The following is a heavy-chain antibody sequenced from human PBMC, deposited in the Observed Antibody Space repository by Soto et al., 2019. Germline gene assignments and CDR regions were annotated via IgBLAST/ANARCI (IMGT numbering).Heavy chain of an antibody. J-gene: IGHJ4*02. Sequence: QVQLVQSGDEVKKPGSSVKVSCKASGGTFNSYAINWVRQAPGQGLEWMGGIIPILGTANYARKFQGRVTITADESTSTVYMELRSLRSEDTAIYYCARGGYGSKLPAYWGQGSQVTVSS. CDR2: IIPILGTA. V-gene: IGHV1-69*11. CDR3: ARGGYGSKLPAY. CDR1: GGTFNSYA. D-gene: IGHD4-4*01.